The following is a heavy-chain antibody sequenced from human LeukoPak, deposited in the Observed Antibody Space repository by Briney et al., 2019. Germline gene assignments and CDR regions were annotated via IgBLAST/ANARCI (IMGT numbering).Heavy chain of an antibody. D-gene: IGHD2-2*01. CDR1: GGSISSYY. CDR2: IYTSGST. J-gene: IGHJ5*02. CDR3: ARDLSTTSNWFDP. V-gene: IGHV4-4*07. Sequence: SETLSLTCTVSGGSISSYYWSWIWQPAGKGLEWIGRIYTSGSTNYNPSLKSRVTMSVDMSKNQFSLKLSSVTAADTAVYYCARDLSTTSNWFDPWGQGTLVTVSS.